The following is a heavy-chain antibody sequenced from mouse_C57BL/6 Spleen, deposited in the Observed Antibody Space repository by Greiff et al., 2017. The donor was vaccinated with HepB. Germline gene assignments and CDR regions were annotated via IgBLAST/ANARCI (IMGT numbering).Heavy chain of an antibody. CDR2: INPNNGGT. CDR1: GYTFTDYN. V-gene: IGHV1-18*01. J-gene: IGHJ3*01. Sequence: VQLKESGPELVKPGASVKIPCKASGYTFTDYNMDWVKQSHGKSLEWIGDINPNNGGTIYNQKFKGKATLTVDKSSSTAYMELRSLTSEDTAVYYCARLVGRGSAYWGQGTLVTVSA. D-gene: IGHD1-1*02. CDR3: ARLVGRGSAY.